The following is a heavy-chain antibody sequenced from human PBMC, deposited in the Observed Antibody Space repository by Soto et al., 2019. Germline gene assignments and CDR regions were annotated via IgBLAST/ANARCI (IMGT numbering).Heavy chain of an antibody. CDR3: ARPSMSDTSGMDV. Sequence: GASVKVSCKASGYTFTSYYMHWVRQAPGQGLEWMGIINPSGGSTSYAQKFQGRVTMTRDTSTGTVYMELSSLRSEDTAVYYCARPSMSDTSGMDVWGQGTTVTVSS. V-gene: IGHV1-46*01. J-gene: IGHJ6*02. CDR1: GYTFTSYY. CDR2: INPSGGST. D-gene: IGHD1-26*01.